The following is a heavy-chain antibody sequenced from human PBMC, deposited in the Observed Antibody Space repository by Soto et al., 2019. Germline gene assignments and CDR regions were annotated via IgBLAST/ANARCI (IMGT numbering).Heavy chain of an antibody. CDR2: FDPEDGET. CDR3: ATVFPDYYDSSGYYYY. CDR1: GYTLTELS. Sequence: ASVEVSCKVSGYTLTELSMHWVRQAPGKGLEWMGGFDPEDGETIYAQKFQGRVTMTEDTSTDTAYMELSSLRSEDTAVYYCATVFPDYYDSSGYYYYWGQGTLVTVSS. V-gene: IGHV1-24*01. D-gene: IGHD3-22*01. J-gene: IGHJ4*02.